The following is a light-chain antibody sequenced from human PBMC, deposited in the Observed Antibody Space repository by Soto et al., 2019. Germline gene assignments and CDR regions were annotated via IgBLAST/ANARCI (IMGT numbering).Light chain of an antibody. CDR3: QQYGSSPET. Sequence: EIVLTQSPGTMSLSTGERATLSCRASQSVSSSYLAWYQQKPGQAPRLLIYGASSRATGIPDRFSGSGPGTDFTLTISRLEPEDFAVYYCQQYGSSPETFGQGTKVDIK. J-gene: IGKJ1*01. V-gene: IGKV3-20*01. CDR2: GAS. CDR1: QSVSSSY.